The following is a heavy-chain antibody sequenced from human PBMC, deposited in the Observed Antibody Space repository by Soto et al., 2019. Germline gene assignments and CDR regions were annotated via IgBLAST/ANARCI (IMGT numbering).Heavy chain of an antibody. J-gene: IGHJ1*01. D-gene: IGHD3-22*01. CDR1: GDSISSSY. CDR3: ARGRVYYDSSGYPKTPEYFQH. CDR2: IYYSGST. Sequence: SETLSLTCSVSGDSISSSYWSWIRQPPGKGLEWIGYIYYSGSTNYNPSLKSRVTISVDRSKNQFSLKLSSVTAADTAVYYCARGRVYYDSSGYPKTPEYFQHWGQGTLVTVSS. V-gene: IGHV4-59*12.